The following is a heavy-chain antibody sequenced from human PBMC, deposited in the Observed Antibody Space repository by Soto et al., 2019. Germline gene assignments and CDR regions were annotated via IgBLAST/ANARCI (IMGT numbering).Heavy chain of an antibody. CDR3: ARQGFGQLHGLVDV. V-gene: IGHV4-59*08. D-gene: IGHD3-10*01. CDR2: IHHSGST. Sequence: QVQLQESGPGLVKPSETLSLTCSVSGGSITSHYCSWFRQPPGKGLEWIGYIHHSGSTSYNPSLKSRGTXXVXTXXHQFSLKVRSVTAADTALYYCARQGFGQLHGLVDVWGPGTTVTVSS. J-gene: IGHJ6*02. CDR1: GGSITSHY.